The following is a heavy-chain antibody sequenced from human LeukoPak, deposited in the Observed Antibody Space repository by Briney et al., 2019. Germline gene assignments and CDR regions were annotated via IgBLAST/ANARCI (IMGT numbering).Heavy chain of an antibody. J-gene: IGHJ6*03. V-gene: IGHV3-15*01. CDR3: TTVISRSGSYYRNYYYYYMDV. CDR1: GFTFSNAW. Sequence: PGGSLRLSCAASGFTFSNAWMSWVRQAPGKGLEWVGRIKSKTDGGTTDYAAPVKGRFTISRDDSKNTLYLQMNSLKTEDTAVYYCTTVISRSGSYYRNYYYYYMDVWGKGTTVTVSS. D-gene: IGHD1-26*01. CDR2: IKSKTDGGTT.